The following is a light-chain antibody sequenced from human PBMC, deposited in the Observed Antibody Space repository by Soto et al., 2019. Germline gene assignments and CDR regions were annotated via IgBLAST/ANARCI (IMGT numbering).Light chain of an antibody. CDR3: SSTAGNNNLV. J-gene: IGLJ3*02. Sequence: QSLLTQSPSASGSHGQSVTISCTGTSSDVGGHNYVSWYQHHPGKAPKLIIYEVSTRPSGVPDRFSGSKSGNTASLTVSGLQAEDEAVYYCSSTAGNNNLVFGGGTKVTVL. V-gene: IGLV2-8*01. CDR2: EVS. CDR1: SSDVGGHNY.